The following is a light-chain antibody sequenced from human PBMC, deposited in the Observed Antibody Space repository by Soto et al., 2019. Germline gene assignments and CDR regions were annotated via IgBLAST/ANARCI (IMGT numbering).Light chain of an antibody. V-gene: IGLV2-8*01. Sequence: QSALTQPPSASGSPGQSVTISCTGTSSDLGDYDYVSWYQQHPGKAPKLMIYKVNKRPSGVPDRFSGSKSGNTASLTVTGLQAEDEADYYCSSYAGSNNLIFGGGTKLTVL. CDR1: SSDLGDYDY. CDR3: SSYAGSNNLI. CDR2: KVN. J-gene: IGLJ2*01.